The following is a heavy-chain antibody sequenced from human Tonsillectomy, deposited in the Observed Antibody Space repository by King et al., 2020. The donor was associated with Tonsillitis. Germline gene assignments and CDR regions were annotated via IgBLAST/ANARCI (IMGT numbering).Heavy chain of an antibody. J-gene: IGHJ4*02. D-gene: IGHD3-16*01. Sequence: VQLVESGGGLVQPGGSLRLSCAASGFSFSSYWMSCVRQAPGEGLEWGANIKQDGIEKYYVDSVKGRFTISRENAKNSLYLQMNSLRAEDTAVYYCARDGGPGWGQGTLVTVSS. CDR1: GFSFSSYW. CDR3: ARDGGPG. CDR2: IKQDGIEK. V-gene: IGHV3-7*03.